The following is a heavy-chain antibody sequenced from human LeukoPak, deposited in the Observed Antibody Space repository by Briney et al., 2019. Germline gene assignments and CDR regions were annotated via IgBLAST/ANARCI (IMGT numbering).Heavy chain of an antibody. J-gene: IGHJ6*02. CDR3: AKELRALVAHYYYGMDV. CDR1: GFTFSSYG. Sequence: PGRSLRLSCAASGFTFSSYGMHCVRQAPGKGLEWVAVISYDGSNKYYADSVKGRFTISRDNSKNTLYLQMNSLRAEDTAVYYCAKELRALVAHYYYGMDVWGQGTTVTVSS. CDR2: ISYDGSNK. V-gene: IGHV3-30*18. D-gene: IGHD5-12*01.